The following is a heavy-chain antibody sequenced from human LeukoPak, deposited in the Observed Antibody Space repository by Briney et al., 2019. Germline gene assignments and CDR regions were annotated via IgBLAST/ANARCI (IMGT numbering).Heavy chain of an antibody. Sequence: ASVKVSCKASGGTFSSYAISWVRQAPGQGLEWMGGIIPIFGTANYAQKFQGRVTITADKSTSTAYMELSSLRSEDTAVYYCARGDYDILTGRKADAFDIWGQGTMVTVSS. D-gene: IGHD3-9*01. CDR2: IIPIFGTA. CDR1: GGTFSSYA. J-gene: IGHJ3*02. CDR3: ARGDYDILTGRKADAFDI. V-gene: IGHV1-69*06.